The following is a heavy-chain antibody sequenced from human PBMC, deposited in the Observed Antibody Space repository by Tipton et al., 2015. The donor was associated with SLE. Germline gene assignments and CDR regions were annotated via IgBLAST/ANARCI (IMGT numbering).Heavy chain of an antibody. CDR3: ASGESSSWYGGYYVDY. J-gene: IGHJ4*02. CDR2: IYHSGST. V-gene: IGHV4-30-2*01. D-gene: IGHD6-13*01. Sequence: TLSLTCAVSGDSINNAGYSWSWIRQPPGKGLEWIGYIYHSGSTSYNPSLNSRVTMSVDRSKNQFSLNLTSVTAADTAVYYCASGESSSWYGGYYVDYWGQGNLVTASS. CDR1: GDSINNAGYS.